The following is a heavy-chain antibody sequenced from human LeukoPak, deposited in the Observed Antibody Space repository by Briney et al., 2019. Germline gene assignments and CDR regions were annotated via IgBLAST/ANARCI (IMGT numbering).Heavy chain of an antibody. CDR3: VRVRHGDYFDY. CDR2: TRNKPNGYTT. J-gene: IGHJ4*02. V-gene: IGHV3-72*01. Sequence: GGSLRLSCAASGFSTTDHYMDWVRQAPGKGLEWVGRTRNKPNGYTTDYGTSVKGRFIVSRDDSENSLYLQMNGLKTEDTAVYYCVRVRHGDYFDYWGQGTLVTVSS. CDR1: GFSTTDHY. D-gene: IGHD4-17*01.